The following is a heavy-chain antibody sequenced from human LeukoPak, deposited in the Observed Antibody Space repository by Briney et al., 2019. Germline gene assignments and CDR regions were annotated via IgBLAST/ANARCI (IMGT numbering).Heavy chain of an antibody. CDR1: GGSISSVSYY. CDR3: ARRITGTTSDSFDY. Sequence: SETLSLTCTVSGGSISSVSYYWGWIRQPPGKGLEWIGSISYNGGTYYNPSLKSRVTIFVDTSKNQFSLKLSSVTAADTAVYYCARRITGTTSDSFDYWGQGTLVTVSS. V-gene: IGHV4-39*01. D-gene: IGHD1-20*01. J-gene: IGHJ4*02. CDR2: ISYNGGT.